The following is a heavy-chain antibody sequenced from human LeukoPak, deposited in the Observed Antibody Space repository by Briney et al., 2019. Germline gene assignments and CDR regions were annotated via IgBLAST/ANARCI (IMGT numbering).Heavy chain of an antibody. CDR1: GGTFSSYA. CDR3: ARDHPLAYCGGDCYYGFDY. Sequence: ASVKVSCKASGGTFSSYAISWVRQAPGQGLEWMGGIIPIFGTANYAQKFQGRVTITADESTSTAYMELSSLRSEDTAVYYCARDHPLAYCGGDCYYGFDYWGQGTLVTVSS. D-gene: IGHD2-21*02. J-gene: IGHJ4*02. V-gene: IGHV1-69*01. CDR2: IIPIFGTA.